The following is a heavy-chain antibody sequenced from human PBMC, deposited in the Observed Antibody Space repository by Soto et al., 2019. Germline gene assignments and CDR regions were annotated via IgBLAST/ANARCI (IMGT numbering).Heavy chain of an antibody. CDR3: ARLRGYSYGSDFVFDY. Sequence: PEGSLRLSCAASRFTFSDYAIHWVRQAPGKGLEWLAVILYDGSKEYYADSVKGRFTISRDNSNNMLHLQMSSLRPEDTAFYYCARLRGYSYGSDFVFDYWGQGTLVTVSS. J-gene: IGHJ4*02. CDR1: RFTFSDYA. CDR2: ILYDGSKE. D-gene: IGHD5-18*01. V-gene: IGHV3-30-3*01.